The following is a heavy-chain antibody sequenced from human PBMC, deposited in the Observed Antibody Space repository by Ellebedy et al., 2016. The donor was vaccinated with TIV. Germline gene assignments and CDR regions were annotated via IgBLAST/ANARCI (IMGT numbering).Heavy chain of an antibody. CDR1: GFSVSNNY. Sequence: GGYLRLSCAASGFSVSNNYMSWVRQAPGKGLEWVSVIYADGNTYYADSVKGRFTISRDNSKNTLYLQMDSLRAEDTAMYFCARDTHSYVRFDYWGQGTLVTVSS. J-gene: IGHJ4*02. D-gene: IGHD5-18*01. CDR3: ARDTHSYVRFDY. CDR2: IYADGNT. V-gene: IGHV3-53*01.